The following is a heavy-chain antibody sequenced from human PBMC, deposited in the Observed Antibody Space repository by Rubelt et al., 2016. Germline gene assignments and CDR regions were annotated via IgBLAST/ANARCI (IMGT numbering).Heavy chain of an antibody. CDR2: INHSGST. J-gene: IGHJ4*02. Sequence: QVQLQQWGAGLLKPSETLSLTCAVYGGSFSGYYWSWIRQPPGKGLEWIGEINHSGSTNYNPALKSQVTISVDTSKNQFSLSVSSGTAAETAVYYCARHLRIAAADGWGQGTLVTVSS. D-gene: IGHD6-13*01. V-gene: IGHV4-34*01. CDR3: ARHLRIAAADG. CDR1: GGSFSGYY.